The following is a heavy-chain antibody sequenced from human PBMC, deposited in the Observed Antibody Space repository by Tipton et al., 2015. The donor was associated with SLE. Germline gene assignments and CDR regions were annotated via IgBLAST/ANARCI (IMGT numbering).Heavy chain of an antibody. V-gene: IGHV3-48*03. J-gene: IGHJ4*02. D-gene: IGHD3-10*01. CDR3: AKETDYYGQGHYFDY. Sequence: SLRLSCAASGFTFSSYEMKWVRQAPGKGLEWVSYISSSGSTIYYADSVKGRFTISRDNAKNSLYLQMNSLRAEDTALYYCAKETDYYGQGHYFDYWGQGTLVTVSS. CDR1: GFTFSSYE. CDR2: ISSSGSTI.